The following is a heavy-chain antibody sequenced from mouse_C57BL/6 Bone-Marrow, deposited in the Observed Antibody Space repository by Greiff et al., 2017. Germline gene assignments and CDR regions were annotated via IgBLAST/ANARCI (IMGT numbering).Heavy chain of an antibody. Sequence: EVHLVESGGGLVKPGGSLKLSCAASGFTFSDYGMHWVRQAPEKGLEWVAYISSGSSTIYYADTVKGRFTISRDNAKNTLFLQMTSLRSEDTAMYYCARRAGTDWYFDFWGTGTTLTVSS. CDR2: ISSGSSTI. J-gene: IGHJ1*03. CDR3: ARRAGTDWYFDF. CDR1: GFTFSDYG. D-gene: IGHD3-3*01. V-gene: IGHV5-17*01.